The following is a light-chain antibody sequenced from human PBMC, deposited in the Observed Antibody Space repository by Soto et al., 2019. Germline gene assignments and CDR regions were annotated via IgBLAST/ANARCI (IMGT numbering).Light chain of an antibody. V-gene: IGKV3-20*01. J-gene: IGKJ4*01. CDR2: VAS. Sequence: IVLTQSPGPLSLSAGDRATLSWRASQTVDRNIAWYQQKPGQAPRLLIYVASTRATDVPDRFSGSGYGTDFNLTINRLETEDFAMYYCQQYGSSPLTFGGGTKVDIK. CDR3: QQYGSSPLT. CDR1: QTVDRN.